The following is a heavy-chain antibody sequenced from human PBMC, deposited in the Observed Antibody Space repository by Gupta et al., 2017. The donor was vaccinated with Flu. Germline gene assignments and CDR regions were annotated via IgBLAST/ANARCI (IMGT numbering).Heavy chain of an antibody. Sequence: QVQLQESGPGLVKPSETLSLTCTVSGVSISRYYWSWIRQPPGKGLEWLWYIYYSGSTNYNPSLKRRVTISVDTSKNQFALKLSSVTAADTAVDYCARGGIAAAGTRARGFDPWGQGTLVTVSS. CDR3: ARGGIAAAGTRARGFDP. V-gene: IGHV4-59*01. CDR2: IYYSGST. CDR1: GVSISRYY. D-gene: IGHD6-13*01. J-gene: IGHJ5*02.